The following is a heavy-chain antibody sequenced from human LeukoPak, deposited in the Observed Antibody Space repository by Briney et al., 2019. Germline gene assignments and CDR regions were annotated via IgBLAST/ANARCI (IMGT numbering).Heavy chain of an antibody. CDR1: GGSFSGYY. D-gene: IGHD2-2*01. J-gene: IGHJ5*02. CDR3: ARRGIVVVPAAMESRNNWFDP. CDR2: INHSGST. Sequence: SETLSLTCAVYGGSFSGYYWSWIRQPPGKGLEWIGEINHSGSTNYNPSLKSRVTISVDTSKNQFSLNLSSVTAADTAVYYCARRGIVVVPAAMESRNNWFDPWGQGTLVTVSS. V-gene: IGHV4-34*01.